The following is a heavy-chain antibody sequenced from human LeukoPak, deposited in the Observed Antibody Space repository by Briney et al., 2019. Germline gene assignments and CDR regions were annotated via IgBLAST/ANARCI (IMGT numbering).Heavy chain of an antibody. D-gene: IGHD5-24*01. CDR3: ARHVEVATLYSWFDP. V-gene: IGHV4-31*03. CDR1: GGSISSGGYY. CDR2: IYYSGST. Sequence: SETLSLTCTVSGGSISSGGYYWSWIRQHPGKGLEWIGYIYYSGSTYYNPSLKSRVIISADTSQNQVSLKLSSVTAADTAVYYCARHVEVATLYSWFDPWGQGTLVTVSS. J-gene: IGHJ5*02.